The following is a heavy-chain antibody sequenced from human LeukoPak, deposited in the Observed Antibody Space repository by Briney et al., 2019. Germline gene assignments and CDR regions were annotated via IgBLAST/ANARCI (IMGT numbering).Heavy chain of an antibody. V-gene: IGHV3-64D*09. Sequence: GGSLRLSCSASGFSFSNYAMHWVRQAPGKGLEYVSAISTNGGHTYYADSVQGRFTISRDDSKNTLYLQMSSLRAEDTALYYCVKDPLGYCSSTSCYATGPFDYWGQGTLVTVSS. CDR2: ISTNGGHT. CDR3: VKDPLGYCSSTSCYATGPFDY. J-gene: IGHJ4*02. D-gene: IGHD2-2*01. CDR1: GFSFSNYA.